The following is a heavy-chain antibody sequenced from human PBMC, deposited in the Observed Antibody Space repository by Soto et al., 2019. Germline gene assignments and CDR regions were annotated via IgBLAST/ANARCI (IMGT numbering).Heavy chain of an antibody. Sequence: SETLFLTFTVSGGSISSYYWSWIRQPPGKGLEWIGYIYYSGSTNYNPSLKSRVTISVDTSKNQFSLKLSSVTAADTAVYSCARGQHYYDSSGYYLFDYLDYWGQGTLVTVSS. CDR2: IYYSGST. J-gene: IGHJ4*02. V-gene: IGHV4-59*01. CDR1: GGSISSYY. D-gene: IGHD3-22*01. CDR3: ARGQHYYDSSGYYLFDYLDY.